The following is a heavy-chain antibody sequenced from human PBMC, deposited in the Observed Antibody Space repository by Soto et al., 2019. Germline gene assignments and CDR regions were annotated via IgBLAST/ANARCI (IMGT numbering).Heavy chain of an antibody. V-gene: IGHV4-31*03. Sequence: PSETLSLTCTVSGGSISSGGYYWSWIRQHPGKGLEWIGYIYYGGSTYYNPSLKSRVTISVDTSKNQLSLKLSSVTAADTAVYYFARSYYYDSSGYYHEAFDIWGQGTMVTVSS. CDR3: ARSYYYDSSGYYHEAFDI. CDR1: GGSISSGGYY. D-gene: IGHD3-22*01. CDR2: IYYGGST. J-gene: IGHJ3*02.